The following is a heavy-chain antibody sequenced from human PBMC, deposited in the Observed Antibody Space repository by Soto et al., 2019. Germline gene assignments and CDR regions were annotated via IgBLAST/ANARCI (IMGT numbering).Heavy chain of an antibody. Sequence: EVQLVDSGGGLVQPGGSLRLSCAASGFTFNTYSMNWVRQAPGKGLEWVSYISSSSSTIYFADSVRGRFTIARDNAKNSRYLQMNSLRAEDTAVYYCARGACSGGSCYSWNQYFDYWGQGPLVTVSS. CDR3: ARGACSGGSCYSWNQYFDY. CDR2: ISSSSSTI. D-gene: IGHD2-15*01. V-gene: IGHV3-48*01. J-gene: IGHJ4*02. CDR1: GFTFNTYS.